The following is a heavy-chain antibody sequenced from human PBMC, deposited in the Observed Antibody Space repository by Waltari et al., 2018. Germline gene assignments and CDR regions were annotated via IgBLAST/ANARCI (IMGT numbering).Heavy chain of an antibody. D-gene: IGHD7-27*01. J-gene: IGHJ4*02. V-gene: IGHV3-21*01. CDR1: GFSFSSYS. CDR2: ISSSTTYI. Sequence: EVQLVESGGGLVKPGESLRLSCGASGFSFSSYSMNWVRQAPGKGLEWVSSISSSTTYIHYSDSVKGRFTISRDNAKNSLYLQMNSLRVEDTAVYYCVSGGWGFYFDYWGQGTVVTVSS. CDR3: VSGGWGFYFDY.